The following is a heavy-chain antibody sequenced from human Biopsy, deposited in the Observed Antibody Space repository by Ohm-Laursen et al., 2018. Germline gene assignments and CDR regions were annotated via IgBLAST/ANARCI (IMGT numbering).Heavy chain of an antibody. J-gene: IGHJ4*02. V-gene: IGHV1-46*01. Sequence: SSVKVSCKASGYSFTSYYMHWVRQAPGQGLEWMGMINPSGSTTSYPQIFQGRVTMTRDTSKSTVYMELGSLRSADTAVYFCARNTGWYGDLYYFDYWGQGTLVTVSS. CDR3: ARNTGWYGDLYYFDY. CDR1: GYSFTSYY. CDR2: INPSGSTT. D-gene: IGHD6-19*01.